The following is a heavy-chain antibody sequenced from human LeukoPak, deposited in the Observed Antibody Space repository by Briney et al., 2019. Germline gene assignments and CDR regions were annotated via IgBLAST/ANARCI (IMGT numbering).Heavy chain of an antibody. CDR3: AKLTRRWLEDF. V-gene: IGHV3-23*01. Sequence: GGPLRLSCAAPGFILKYYLMTGVREAPGEGVEGFSAIRPSDGSTFYADSVTGRFTSSRDSSKILPDLQMHNLSGEDTALFYCAKLTRRWLEDFWGQGTLVTVSS. J-gene: IGHJ4*02. CDR2: IRPSDGST. D-gene: IGHD3-3*01. CDR1: GFILKYYL.